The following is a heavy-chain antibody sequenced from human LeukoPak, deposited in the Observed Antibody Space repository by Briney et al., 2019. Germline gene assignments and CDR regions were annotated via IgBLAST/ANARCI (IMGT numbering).Heavy chain of an antibody. CDR2: IYYSGST. J-gene: IGHJ4*02. CDR1: GGSVSSGSYY. D-gene: IGHD1-26*01. CDR3: ARGVGRPPYYFDY. Sequence: SETLSLTCTVSGGSVSSGSYYWSWIRQPPGKGLEWIGYIYYSGSTNYNPSLKSRVTISVDRSKNQFSLKLSSVTAADTAVYYCARGVGRPPYYFDYWGQGTLVTVSS. V-gene: IGHV4-61*01.